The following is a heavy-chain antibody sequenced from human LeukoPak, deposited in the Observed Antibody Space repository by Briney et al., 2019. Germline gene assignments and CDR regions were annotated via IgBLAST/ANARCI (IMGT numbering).Heavy chain of an antibody. V-gene: IGHV3-30*02. CDR2: IRYDGSNK. D-gene: IGHD6-6*01. CDR1: GFTFSSYG. CDR3: AKGLYSSSSGDAFDI. Sequence: PGGSLRLSCAASGFTFSSYGMHWVRQAPGKGLEWVAFIRYDGSNKYYADSVKGRLTISRDNSKDTLFLQMNSLRAEDTAVFYCAKGLYSSSSGDAFDIWGQGTMVTVSS. J-gene: IGHJ3*02.